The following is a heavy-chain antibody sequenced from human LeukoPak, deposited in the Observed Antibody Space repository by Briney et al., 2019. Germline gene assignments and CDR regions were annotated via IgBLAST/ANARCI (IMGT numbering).Heavy chain of an antibody. J-gene: IGHJ5*02. V-gene: IGHV1-18*01. D-gene: IGHD2-2*01. CDR2: ISAYNGNT. Sequence: GASVKVSCKASGYTFTSYGISWVRQAPGQGLEWMGWISAYNGNTNYAQKLQGRVTMTTDTSTSTAYMELRSLRSDDTAVYYCARAIGLPAAHIYWFDPWGQGTLVTVSS. CDR3: ARAIGLPAAHIYWFDP. CDR1: GYTFTSYG.